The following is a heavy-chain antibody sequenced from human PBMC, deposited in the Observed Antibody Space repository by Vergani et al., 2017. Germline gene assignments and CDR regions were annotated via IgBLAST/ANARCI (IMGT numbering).Heavy chain of an antibody. V-gene: IGHV3-33*01. J-gene: IGHJ4*02. CDR2: IWYDGSNK. CDR3: ARLERGKLVYY. D-gene: IGHD3-9*01. CDR1: GFTFSSYG. Sequence: QVQLVESGGGVVQPGRSLRLSCAASGFTFSSYGMHWVRQAPGKGLEWVAVIWYDGSNKYYADSVKGRFNISRDNSKNTLYLQMNSLRAEDTAVYYCARLERGKLVYYWGQGPLVTVSS.